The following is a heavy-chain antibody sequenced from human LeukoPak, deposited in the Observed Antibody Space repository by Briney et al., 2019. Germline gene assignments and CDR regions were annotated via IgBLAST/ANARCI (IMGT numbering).Heavy chain of an antibody. D-gene: IGHD3-22*01. V-gene: IGHV3-30*02. Sequence: GGSLRLSCEASGFSLTSYDIHWVRQTPGKGLEWVAFLRSDGKTDNYADSVKGRFTLSRDSSRNTLYLQVNSLRPEDTAVYYCARDLWASDGTGIYYHRLVDGFEIWGRGTMVTVSS. CDR2: LRSDGKTD. J-gene: IGHJ3*02. CDR3: ARDLWASDGTGIYYHRLVDGFEI. CDR1: GFSLTSYD.